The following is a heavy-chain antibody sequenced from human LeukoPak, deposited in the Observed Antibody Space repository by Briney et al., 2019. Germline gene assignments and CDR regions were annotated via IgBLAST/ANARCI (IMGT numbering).Heavy chain of an antibody. D-gene: IGHD4-23*01. V-gene: IGHV2-5*02. J-gene: IGHJ4*02. CDR2: IYWDDEK. CDR1: GFSVSTSGVG. Sequence: SGPTLVNPTQTLTLTCTFSGFSVSTSGVGVGWIRQPPGKALEWFALIYWDDEKRYSPSLKSRHTITKDTSKNQVVLTMTNMDPVDTGTYYCAHGGNGFDYWGQGTLVTVSS. CDR3: AHGGNGFDY.